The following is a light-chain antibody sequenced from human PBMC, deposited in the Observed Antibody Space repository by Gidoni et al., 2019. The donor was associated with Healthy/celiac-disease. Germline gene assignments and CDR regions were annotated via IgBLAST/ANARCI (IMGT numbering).Light chain of an antibody. Sequence: DIQMTESPSSLSASVGDRVTITCRASQSISSYLNWYQQKPGKAPKLLIYAASSLQSGVPPRFSGSGSGTDFTLTISSLQSEDFAIYYCQQSNSTPQVTFGGGTKVEIK. J-gene: IGKJ4*01. CDR2: AAS. CDR3: QQSNSTPQVT. V-gene: IGKV1-39*01. CDR1: QSISSY.